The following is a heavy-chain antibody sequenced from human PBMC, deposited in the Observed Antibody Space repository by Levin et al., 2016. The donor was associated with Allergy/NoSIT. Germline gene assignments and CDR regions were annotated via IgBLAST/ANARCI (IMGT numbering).Heavy chain of an antibody. CDR2: IYYSGST. D-gene: IGHD6-6*01. V-gene: IGHV4-31*02. Sequence: WIRQPPGKGLEWIGYIYYSGSTYYNPSLKSRVTISVDTSKNQFSLKLSSVTAADTAVYYCVVSVESLYSSSPTGIYYMDVWGKGTTVTVSS. J-gene: IGHJ6*03. CDR3: VVSVESLYSSSPTGIYYMDV.